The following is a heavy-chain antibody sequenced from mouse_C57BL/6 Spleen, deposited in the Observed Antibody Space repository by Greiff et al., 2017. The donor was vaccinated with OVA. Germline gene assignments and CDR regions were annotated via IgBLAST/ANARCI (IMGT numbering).Heavy chain of an antibody. Sequence: QVQLQQPGAELVKPGASVKMSCKASGYTFTSYWITWVKQRPGQGLEWIGDIYPGSGSTNYNEKFKSKATLTVDTSSSTAYMQLSSLTSKDSAGYYCARSPYDYGEGDYWGQGTTHTVSS. CDR1: GYTFTSYW. J-gene: IGHJ2*01. V-gene: IGHV1-55*01. D-gene: IGHD2-4*01. CDR2: IYPGSGST. CDR3: ARSPYDYGEGDY.